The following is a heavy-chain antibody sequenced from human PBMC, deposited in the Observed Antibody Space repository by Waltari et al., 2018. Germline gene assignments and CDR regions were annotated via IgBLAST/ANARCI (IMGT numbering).Heavy chain of an antibody. CDR1: GFTFGDYA. Sequence: EVQLVESGGGSVQPGRSLRLSCTASGFTFGDYAMRWVPQAPGKGLEWVGFIRIKTYGGTTEYAASVKGRFTISRDDSKSIAYLQMNSLKTEDTAVYYCTRAHSSGWYRAVFGYHYWGQGTLVTVSS. CDR2: IRIKTYGGTT. D-gene: IGHD6-19*01. CDR3: TRAHSSGWYRAVFGYHY. J-gene: IGHJ4*02. V-gene: IGHV3-49*04.